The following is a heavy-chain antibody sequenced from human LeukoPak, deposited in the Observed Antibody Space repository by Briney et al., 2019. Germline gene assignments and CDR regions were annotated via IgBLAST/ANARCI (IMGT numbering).Heavy chain of an antibody. J-gene: IGHJ4*02. D-gene: IGHD4-23*01. V-gene: IGHV4-38-2*02. CDR1: GYSISSGYY. CDR3: ARQIRWDYGGNGGVDY. Sequence: SETLSLTCTVSGYSISSGYYWAWIRQPPGKGLEWIGSIFHTGSTYHNPSLKSRVTISVDTSKNQFSLKLSSVTAADTAVYYCARQIRWDYGGNGGVDYWGQGTLVTVSS. CDR2: IFHTGST.